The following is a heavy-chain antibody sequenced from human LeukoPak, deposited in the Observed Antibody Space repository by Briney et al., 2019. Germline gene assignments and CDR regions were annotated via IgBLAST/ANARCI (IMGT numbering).Heavy chain of an antibody. Sequence: KPSGTLSLTCAVYGGSFSGYYWSWIRQPPGKGLEWIGEINHSGSTNYNPSLKSRVTISVDTSKNQFSLKLSSVTAADTAVYYCARGRPYYYDSSFSYYFDYWGQGTLVTVSS. CDR2: INHSGST. V-gene: IGHV4-34*01. CDR1: GGSFSGYY. J-gene: IGHJ4*02. CDR3: ARGRPYYYDSSFSYYFDY. D-gene: IGHD3-22*01.